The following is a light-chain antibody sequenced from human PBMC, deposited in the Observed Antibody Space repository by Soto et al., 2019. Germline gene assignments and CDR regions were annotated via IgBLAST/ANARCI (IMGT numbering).Light chain of an antibody. CDR3: QQRSSWPWT. Sequence: EIVLTQSPATLSLSPGERATLSCRASQSVGSFLAWYQQKPGQAPRLLIYDASNRATGIPARFSGSGSGTDFTITISSLEPEDFAVYYCQQRSSWPWTFGQGTKVEIK. CDR1: QSVGSF. CDR2: DAS. V-gene: IGKV3-11*01. J-gene: IGKJ1*01.